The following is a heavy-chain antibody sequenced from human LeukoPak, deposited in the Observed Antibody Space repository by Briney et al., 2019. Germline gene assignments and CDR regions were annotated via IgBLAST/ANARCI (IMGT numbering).Heavy chain of an antibody. J-gene: IGHJ2*01. CDR2: ISGGGAFT. V-gene: IGHV3-23*01. CDR1: GFTFNTYA. Sequence: GGSLRLSCAASGFTFNTYAMSWVRQAPGTGLEWVSTISGGGAFTKYADSVTGRFTISRDNSKNTLYLQMNSLRAEDTAVYYCAKMSAAPYFDLWGRGTLVTVSS. D-gene: IGHD5/OR15-5a*01. CDR3: AKMSAAPYFDL.